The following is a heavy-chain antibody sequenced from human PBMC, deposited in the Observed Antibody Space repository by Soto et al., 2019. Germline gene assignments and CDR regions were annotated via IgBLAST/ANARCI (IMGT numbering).Heavy chain of an antibody. CDR2: ISGSGGTT. D-gene: IGHD4-17*01. CDR1: GFTFSNYG. Sequence: GGSLRLSCVASGFTFSNYGMSWVRQAPGKGLEWVSGISGSGGTTYYADSVKGRFTISRDNSKNTLFLQMNSLRAGDTAVYYCARLPWADYGGIFDPWGQGTLVTVSS. V-gene: IGHV3-23*01. CDR3: ARLPWADYGGIFDP. J-gene: IGHJ5*02.